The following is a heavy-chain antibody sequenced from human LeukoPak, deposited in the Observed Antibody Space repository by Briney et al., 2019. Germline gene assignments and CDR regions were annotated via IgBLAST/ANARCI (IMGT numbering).Heavy chain of an antibody. Sequence: GGSLRLSCAAPGFTSSNYWMTWVREAPGKGLGWVAIIKQVGGEKYYVDSLKGRVTISRDNTKSSLYLQMCSLRAEGTGVYYCARVGLGGMSRYFELCGRSTLVTVSS. CDR3: ARVGLGGMSRYFEL. V-gene: IGHV3-7*01. D-gene: IGHD3-16*01. J-gene: IGHJ2*01. CDR2: IKQVGGEK. CDR1: GFTSSNYW.